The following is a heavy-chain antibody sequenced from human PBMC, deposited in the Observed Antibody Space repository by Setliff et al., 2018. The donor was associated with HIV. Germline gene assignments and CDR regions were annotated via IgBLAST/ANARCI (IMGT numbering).Heavy chain of an antibody. D-gene: IGHD6-13*01. CDR1: GHSFTTYF. CDR3: AIGSSNWPHRPNNYYFDY. Sequence: ASVKVSCKASGHSFTTYFLHWVRQAPGQRLEWMGWINAGNGDTKSSQKFQGRVTITRDTSASTAYMELSSLRSEDTGVYYCAIGSSNWPHRPNNYYFDYWGQGTPVTGSS. J-gene: IGHJ4*02. V-gene: IGHV1-3*01. CDR2: INAGNGDT.